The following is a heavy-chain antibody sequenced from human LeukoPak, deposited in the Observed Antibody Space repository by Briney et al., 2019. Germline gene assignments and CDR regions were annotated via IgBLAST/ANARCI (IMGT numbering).Heavy chain of an antibody. CDR1: GGSISSYY. V-gene: IGHV4-59*01. CDR3: ASPSYCSGGSCPLDY. CDR2: IYYSGST. Sequence: PSETLSLTRTVSGGSISSYYWSWIQQPPGKGLEWIGYIYYSGSTNYNPSLKSRVTISVDTSKNQFSLKLSSVTAADTAVYYCASPSYCSGGSCPLDYWGQGTLVTVSS. J-gene: IGHJ4*02. D-gene: IGHD2-15*01.